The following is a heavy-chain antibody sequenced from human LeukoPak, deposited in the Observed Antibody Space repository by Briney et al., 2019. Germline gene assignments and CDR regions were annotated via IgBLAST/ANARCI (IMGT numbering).Heavy chain of an antibody. CDR1: GYTFTGYY. V-gene: IGHV1-2*02. Sequence: ASVKVSCMASGYTFTGYYMHWVRPAPGQGREWMGWINPNSGGTNSAQKLQGRVTMTRDTSISTPYMELSRLRSDDTAVYYCARDFGGMTTVTTRGKRSYNWFDPWAQGTLVTVFS. CDR3: ARDFGGMTTVTTRGKRSYNWFDP. CDR2: INPNSGGT. D-gene: IGHD4-17*01. J-gene: IGHJ5*02.